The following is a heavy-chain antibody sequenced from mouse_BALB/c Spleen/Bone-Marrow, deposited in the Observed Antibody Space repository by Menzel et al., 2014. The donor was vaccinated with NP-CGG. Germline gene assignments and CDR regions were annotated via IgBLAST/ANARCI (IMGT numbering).Heavy chain of an antibody. CDR3: ARSGGFRVNWYFDV. CDR1: GYSIASDYA. Sequence: EVKLQESGPGLVKPSQSLSLTCTVTGYSIASDYAWYWIRQFPGNKLEWMGYISHSGTTSNNPSLKSRISITRDTSKNQFFLQLNSVTSEDTATYYCARSGGFRVNWYFDVWGAGTTATVSS. D-gene: IGHD3-1*01. J-gene: IGHJ1*01. CDR2: ISHSGTT. V-gene: IGHV3-2*02.